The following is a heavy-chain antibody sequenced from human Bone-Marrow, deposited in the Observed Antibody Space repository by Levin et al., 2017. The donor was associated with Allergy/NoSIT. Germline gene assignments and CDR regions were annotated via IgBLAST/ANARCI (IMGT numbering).Heavy chain of an antibody. D-gene: IGHD2-8*02. J-gene: IGHJ4*02. Sequence: SQTLSLTCNVSNASVTSLFWSWIRQPPGRRLEWIGYIYHSETTNYNPSLKSRVTISVDTSKNQFSLRLTSVTAADTAVYFCARGLTGTSPADFWGQGTLVTVSS. CDR3: ARGLTGTSPADF. V-gene: IGHV4-59*02. CDR1: NASVTSLF. CDR2: IYHSETT.